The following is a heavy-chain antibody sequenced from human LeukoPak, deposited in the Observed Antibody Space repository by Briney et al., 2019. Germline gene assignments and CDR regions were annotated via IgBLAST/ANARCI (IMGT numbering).Heavy chain of an antibody. Sequence: ASVKVSYKASGYTFTSCGISWVRQAPGQGLEWMGWISAYNGNTNYAQKLQGRVTMTTDTSTSTAYMELRSLRSDDTAVYYCARDRAGVAPDHWFDPWGQGTLATVSS. CDR3: ARDRAGVAPDHWFDP. CDR1: GYTFTSCG. J-gene: IGHJ5*02. CDR2: ISAYNGNT. D-gene: IGHD3-3*01. V-gene: IGHV1-18*01.